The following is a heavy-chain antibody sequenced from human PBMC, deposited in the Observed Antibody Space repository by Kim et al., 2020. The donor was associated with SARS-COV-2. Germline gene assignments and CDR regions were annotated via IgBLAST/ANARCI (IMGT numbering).Heavy chain of an antibody. CDR3: AKDSQRGYSYGWTYYYYG. D-gene: IGHD5-18*01. CDR2: ISYDGSNK. CDR1: GFTFSSYG. Sequence: GGSLRLSCAASGFTFSSYGIHWVRQAPGKGLEWVAVISYDGSNKYYAGSVKGRFTISRDNSKNTLCLQMNSLRAEDTAVYYCAKDSQRGYSYGWTYYYYG. J-gene: IGHJ6*01. V-gene: IGHV3-30*18.